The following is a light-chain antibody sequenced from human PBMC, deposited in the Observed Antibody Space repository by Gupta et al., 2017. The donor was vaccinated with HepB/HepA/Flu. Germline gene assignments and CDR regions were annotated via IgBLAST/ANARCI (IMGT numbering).Light chain of an antibody. CDR2: WAS. J-gene: IGKJ3*01. CDR1: QSVLYSSNNKNY. V-gene: IGKV4-1*01. CDR3: QQYYSNPLT. Sequence: DIVMTQSPDSLAVSLGERATINCKSSQSVLYSSNNKNYLAWYQQKPGQPPKLLIYWASTRESGVPDRFSGSGSGTDFTLTISSLQAEDVAVYYCQQYYSNPLTFGTGTKVDIK.